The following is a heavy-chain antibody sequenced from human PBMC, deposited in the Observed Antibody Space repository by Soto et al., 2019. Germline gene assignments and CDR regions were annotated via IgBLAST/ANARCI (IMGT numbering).Heavy chain of an antibody. D-gene: IGHD6-19*01. J-gene: IGHJ4*02. CDR2: MNPNSGNT. CDR3: AKVGSGWDFYFDF. V-gene: IGHV1-8*01. CDR1: GFTFTSSY. Sequence: QVQLVQSGAEVKKPGASVKVSCKASGFTFTSSYINWVRQATREGLEWIGWMNPNSGNTGHAQKFQGRVSMTWDTSISTAYMELSSLRSEDTAVYYCAKVGSGWDFYFDFWGQGTLVTVSS.